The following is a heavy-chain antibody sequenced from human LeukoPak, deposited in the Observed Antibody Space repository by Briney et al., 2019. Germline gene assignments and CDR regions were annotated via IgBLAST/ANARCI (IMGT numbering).Heavy chain of an antibody. J-gene: IGHJ3*01. CDR1: GFSVSGYW. V-gene: IGHV3-7*01. D-gene: IGHD3-10*01. CDR3: ARDSGSAYYYGSGTYYYDAFDF. CDR2: IRQDESEK. Sequence: GGSLRLSCAVSGFSVSGYWMTWVRQAPGKGLEWVANIRQDESEKYYVDSVKGRFTISRDNAKNSLYLQMNRLRAEDTAVYYCARDSGSAYYYGSGTYYYDAFDFWGQGTTVTVSS.